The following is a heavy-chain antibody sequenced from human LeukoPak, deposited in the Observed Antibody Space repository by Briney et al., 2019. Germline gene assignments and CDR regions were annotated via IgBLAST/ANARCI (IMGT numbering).Heavy chain of an antibody. Sequence: SETLSLTCTVSGYSISSGYYWGSIRQPPGKGLEWIGRIYTSGSTNYNPSLKSRVTMSVDTSKNQFSLKLSSVTAADTAVYYCARCGSYYVGEDYWGQGTLVTVSS. J-gene: IGHJ4*02. D-gene: IGHD1-26*01. CDR2: IYTSGST. V-gene: IGHV4-38-2*02. CDR1: GYSISSGYY. CDR3: ARCGSYYVGEDY.